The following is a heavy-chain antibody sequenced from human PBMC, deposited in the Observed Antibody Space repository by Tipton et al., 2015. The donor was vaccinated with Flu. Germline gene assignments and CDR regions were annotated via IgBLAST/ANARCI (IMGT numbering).Heavy chain of an antibody. J-gene: IGHJ4*02. Sequence: GSLRLSCAASGFTFSDYYMSWIRQAPGKGLEWVSSISGSGRTTYYADSVKGRCTISRDNPKNSLYLQMNSLRAGDTALYFCARWSFPDRGFDFWGQGALITVSS. D-gene: IGHD3-10*01. CDR2: ISGSGRTT. V-gene: IGHV3-11*01. CDR1: GFTFSDYY. CDR3: ARWSFPDRGFDF.